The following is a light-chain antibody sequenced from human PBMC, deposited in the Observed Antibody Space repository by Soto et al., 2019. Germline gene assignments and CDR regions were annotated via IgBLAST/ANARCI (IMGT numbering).Light chain of an antibody. CDR3: QHYYSPPLT. Sequence: IVMTQSPESLAVSLGERATINCKSSQSLLNSFYNKNYLAWYQQKPGQPPQLLIYWASTRESGVPDRFSGSGSGTDFTLTISSLQAEHVAVYYCQHYYSPPLTFGGGTTVEIK. CDR1: QSLLNSFYNKNY. J-gene: IGKJ4*01. CDR2: WAS. V-gene: IGKV4-1*01.